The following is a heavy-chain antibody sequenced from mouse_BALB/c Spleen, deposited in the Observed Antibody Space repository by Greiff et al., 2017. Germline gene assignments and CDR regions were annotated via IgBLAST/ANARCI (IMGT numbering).Heavy chain of an antibody. CDR1: GFSLTSYG. D-gene: IGHD1-2*01. Sequence: VMLVESGPGLVQPSQSLSITCTVSGFSLTSYGVHWVRQSPGKGLEWLGVIWSGGSTDYNAAFISRLSISKDNSKSQVFFKMNSLQANDTAIYYCASLLRLRDYAMDYWGQGTSVTVSS. CDR2: IWSGGST. CDR3: ASLLRLRDYAMDY. V-gene: IGHV2-2*02. J-gene: IGHJ4*01.